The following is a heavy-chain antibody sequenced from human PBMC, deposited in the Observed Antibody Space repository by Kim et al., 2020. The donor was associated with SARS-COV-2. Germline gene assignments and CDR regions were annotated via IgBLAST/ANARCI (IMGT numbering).Heavy chain of an antibody. J-gene: IGHJ4*02. V-gene: IGHV3-33*05. D-gene: IGHD6-19*01. CDR2: ISYDGSNK. CDR3: AREYSSGWYFFDY. CDR1: GFTFSSYG. Sequence: GGSLRLSCAASGFTFSSYGMHWVRQAPGKGLEWVAVISYDGSNKYYADSVKGRFTISRDNSKNTLYLQMNSLRAEDTAVYYCAREYSSGWYFFDYWGQGTLVTVSS.